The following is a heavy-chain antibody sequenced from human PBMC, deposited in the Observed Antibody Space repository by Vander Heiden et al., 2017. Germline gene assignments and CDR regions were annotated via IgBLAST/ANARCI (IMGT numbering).Heavy chain of an antibody. D-gene: IGHD5-12*01. CDR2: INGPGGST. V-gene: IGHV3-20*04. CDR1: GFTFRDYA. J-gene: IGHJ4*02. Sequence: EVQLAESGGGVARPGESLKHSCAASGFTFRDYAMTWIRQVPGRGLEWVSNINGPGGSTDYAASVRGRFAISRDNARNSLYLQMNSLSAEDTAFYYCARRSTMATLEGFDFWGQGTLVTVSS. CDR3: ARRSTMATLEGFDF.